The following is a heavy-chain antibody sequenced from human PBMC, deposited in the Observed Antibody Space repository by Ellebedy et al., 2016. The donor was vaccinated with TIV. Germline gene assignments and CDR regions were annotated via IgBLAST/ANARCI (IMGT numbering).Heavy chain of an antibody. CDR3: ARSVVPAAIVWFNS. CDR1: GFTFSDYY. J-gene: IGHJ5*01. D-gene: IGHD2-2*02. V-gene: IGHV3-11*01. Sequence: GESLKISXAASGFTFSDYYMSWIRQAPGKGLEWVSYISSSGSTIYYADSVKGRFTISGDNAKNSLYLQMNSLRAEDTAVYYCARSVVPAAIVWFNSWGQGTLVTVSS. CDR2: ISSSGSTI.